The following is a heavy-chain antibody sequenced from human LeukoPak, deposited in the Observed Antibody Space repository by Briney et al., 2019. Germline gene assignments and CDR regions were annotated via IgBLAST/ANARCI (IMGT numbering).Heavy chain of an antibody. CDR3: ARCIGSSSFARWFDP. J-gene: IGHJ5*02. CDR2: IYYSGST. CDR1: GGSFSGYY. V-gene: IGHV4-59*01. D-gene: IGHD6-6*01. Sequence: KPSETLSLTCAVYGGSFSGYYWSWIRQPPGKGLEWIGYIYYSGSTNYNPSLRSRVTISVDTSKNQFPLKLSSVTAADTAVYYCARCIGSSSFARWFDPWGQGTLVTVSS.